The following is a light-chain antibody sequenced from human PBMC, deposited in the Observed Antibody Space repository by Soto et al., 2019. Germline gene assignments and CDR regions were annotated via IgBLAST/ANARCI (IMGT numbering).Light chain of an antibody. J-gene: IGKJ1*01. V-gene: IGKV1-39*01. Sequence: DIQMTQSPPSLSASVGDRVTITCRASQSIRTYLNWYQQKPGKAPKVLISATSNLQSGVPSRFSGSGSGTAFTLTISSLQPEDFGNYYYQQSYSTPRTLGQGTKVEIK. CDR2: ATS. CDR1: QSIRTY. CDR3: QQSYSTPRT.